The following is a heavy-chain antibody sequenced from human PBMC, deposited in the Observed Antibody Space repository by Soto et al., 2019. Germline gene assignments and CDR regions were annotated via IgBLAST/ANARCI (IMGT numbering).Heavy chain of an antibody. Sequence: ASVKVSCKASGGTFSSYAISWVRQAPGQGLEWMGGIIPIFGTANYAQKFQGRVTITADESTSTAYMELSSLRSEDTAVYYCASTAGSGYYYDLDYWGRGTLVTVSS. V-gene: IGHV1-69*13. D-gene: IGHD3-22*01. CDR3: ASTAGSGYYYDLDY. J-gene: IGHJ4*02. CDR2: IIPIFGTA. CDR1: GGTFSSYA.